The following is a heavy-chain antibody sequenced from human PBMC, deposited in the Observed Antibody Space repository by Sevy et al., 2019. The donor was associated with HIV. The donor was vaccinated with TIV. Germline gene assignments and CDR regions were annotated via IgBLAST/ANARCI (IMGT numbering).Heavy chain of an antibody. CDR3: AREYPPYSSGWCFDY. CDR2: ISSSSSYI. D-gene: IGHD6-19*01. CDR1: GFTFSSYS. V-gene: IGHV3-21*01. Sequence: GGSLRLSCAASGFTFSSYSMNWVRQAPGKGLEWVSSISSSSSYIYYADSVKGRFTISRDNAKNSLYLQMNSLRAEDAAVYYCAREYPPYSSGWCFDYWGQGTLVTVSS. J-gene: IGHJ4*02.